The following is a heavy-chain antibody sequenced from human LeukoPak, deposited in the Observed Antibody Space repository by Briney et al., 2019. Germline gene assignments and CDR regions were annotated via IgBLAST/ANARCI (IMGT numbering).Heavy chain of an antibody. V-gene: IGHV3-7*01. CDR1: GLTFSSRDW. CDR3: ARDLNWETY. D-gene: IGHD7-27*01. Sequence: GGSLRLSCVASGLTFSSRDWMTWVRQAPGKGLEWVANIKTDGSQIYYVDSVKGRFTISRDNAKNSLYLQMNSLRAEDTAVYYCARDLNWETYWGQGTLVSVSS. J-gene: IGHJ4*02. CDR2: IKTDGSQI.